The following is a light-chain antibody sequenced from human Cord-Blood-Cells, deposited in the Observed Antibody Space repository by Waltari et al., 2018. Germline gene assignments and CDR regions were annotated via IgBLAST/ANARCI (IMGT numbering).Light chain of an antibody. V-gene: IGLV4-60*02. CDR2: LEGSGSY. CDR3: ETWDSNTWV. J-gene: IGLJ3*02. CDR1: SGHSSYI. Sequence: QPVLTQSSSASASLGSSVKLTCTLSSGHSSYIIAWHQQQPGKAPRYLMKLEGSGSYNKGSGVPDRFSGSSSGDDRYLPLSNLQFGDEADYYCETWDSNTWVFGGGTKLTVL.